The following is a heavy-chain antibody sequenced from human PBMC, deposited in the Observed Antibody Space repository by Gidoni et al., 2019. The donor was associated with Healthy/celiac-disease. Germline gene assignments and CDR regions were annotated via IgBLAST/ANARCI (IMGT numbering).Heavy chain of an antibody. V-gene: IGHV6-1*01. Sequence: QVQLQQSGPGLVKPSQTLSLTCAISGDSVSSNSSAWNWIRQSPSRGLEWLGRTYYRSKWYNDYAVSVKSRITINPDTSKNQFSLQLNSVTPEDTAVYYCARDGSWDYVHTRGAFDIWGQGTMVTVSS. CDR1: GDSVSSNSSA. CDR3: ARDGSWDYVHTRGAFDI. CDR2: TYYRSKWYN. D-gene: IGHD4-17*01. J-gene: IGHJ3*02.